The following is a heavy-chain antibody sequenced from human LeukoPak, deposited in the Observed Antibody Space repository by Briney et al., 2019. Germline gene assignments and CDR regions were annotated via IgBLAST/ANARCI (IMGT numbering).Heavy chain of an antibody. CDR1: GGSISSYY. J-gene: IGHJ4*02. CDR3: ARDYCSGGSCSYFDY. CDR2: IYYSGST. Sequence: SETLSLTCTVSGGSISSYYWSWIRQPPGKGLEWIGYIYYSGSTNYNPSLKSRVTISADTSKNQFSLKLSSVTAADTAVYYCARDYCSGGSCSYFDYWGQGTLVTVSS. V-gene: IGHV4-59*01. D-gene: IGHD2-15*01.